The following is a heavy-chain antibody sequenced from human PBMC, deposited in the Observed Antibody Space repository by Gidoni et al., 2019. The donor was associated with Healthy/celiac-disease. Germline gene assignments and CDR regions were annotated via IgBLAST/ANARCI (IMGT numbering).Heavy chain of an antibody. J-gene: IGHJ3*02. D-gene: IGHD3-22*01. CDR1: GYSFTSYW. CDR3: ARTPPFSGYYYVGAFDI. CDR2: IYPGDSDT. V-gene: IGHV5-51*01. Sequence: EVQLVQSGAEVKKLGESLKISCKGSGYSFTSYWIGWVRQMPGKGLEWMGIIYPGDSDTRYSPSFQGQVTISADKSISTAYLQWSSLKASDTAMYYCARTPPFSGYYYVGAFDIWGQGTMVTVSS.